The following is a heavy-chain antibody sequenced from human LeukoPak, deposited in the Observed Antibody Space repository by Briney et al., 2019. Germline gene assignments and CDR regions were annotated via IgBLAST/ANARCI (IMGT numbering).Heavy chain of an antibody. V-gene: IGHV1-18*01. CDR2: ISVYNGNT. Sequence: GASVKVSCKTSGYSFSNYGISWVRQAPGQGLEWMGWISVYNGNTKSAQRVHGSSTLTTDTSTSTAYMELRSLRSDDTAVYYCATSPREIIGAYYWGQGTLITVPS. J-gene: IGHJ4*02. D-gene: IGHD3-10*01. CDR3: ATSPREIIGAYY. CDR1: GYSFSNYG.